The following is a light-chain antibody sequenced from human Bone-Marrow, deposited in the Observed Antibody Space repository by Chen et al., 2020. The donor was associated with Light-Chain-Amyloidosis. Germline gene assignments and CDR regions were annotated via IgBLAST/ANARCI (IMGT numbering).Light chain of an antibody. Sequence: SYVLTQPSSVSVAPGQTATIACGGNNIGSTSVHWYQQTPGQAPLLVVYDDSDRPSGIPERLSGSNSGNTATLTISRVEAGDEADYYCQVWDRSSDCPVFGGWTKLTVL. J-gene: IGLJ3*02. CDR2: DDS. CDR3: QVWDRSSDCPV. CDR1: NIGSTS. V-gene: IGLV3-21*02.